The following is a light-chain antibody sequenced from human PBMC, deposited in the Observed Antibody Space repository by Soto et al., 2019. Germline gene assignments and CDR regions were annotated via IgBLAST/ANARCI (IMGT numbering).Light chain of an antibody. CDR1: SSNIGSNN. Sequence: QSVLTQPPSASGTPGQRVTISCSGSSSNIGSNNVNWYQQLQGTAPKLLIYSNNQRPSGVPDRFSGSKSGTSASLSISGLQSEDEDDYYCAAWDDSLNGPVVFGGGTQLTVL. CDR3: AAWDDSLNGPVV. J-gene: IGLJ2*01. CDR2: SNN. V-gene: IGLV1-44*01.